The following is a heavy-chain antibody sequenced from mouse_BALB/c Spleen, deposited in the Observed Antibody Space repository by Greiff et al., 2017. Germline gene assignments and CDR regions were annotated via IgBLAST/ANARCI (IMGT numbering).Heavy chain of an antibody. Sequence: QVQLKESGPGLVQPSQSLSITCTVSGFSLTSYGVHWVRQSPGKGLEWLGAIWSGGSTDYNAAFISRLSISKDNSKSQVFFKMNSLQADDTAIYYCARKKAYRYDYLDYWGQGTTLTVSS. CDR1: GFSLTSYG. V-gene: IGHV2-4-1*01. D-gene: IGHD2-14*01. J-gene: IGHJ2*01. CDR3: ARKKAYRYDYLDY. CDR2: IWSGGST.